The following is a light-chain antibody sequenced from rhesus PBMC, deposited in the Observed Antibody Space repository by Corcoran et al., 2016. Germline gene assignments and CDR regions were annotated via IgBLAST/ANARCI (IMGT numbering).Light chain of an antibody. Sequence: DIQMTQSPSALSASVGDRVTISCRASQNINSNLAWYQQKPGKAPKVLIYTASRLQTGIPSRCSGSGYGADFTLTINSLQPEDSATYYCQHYYDRPFTFGGGTKVDLK. CDR2: TAS. J-gene: IGKJ4*01. V-gene: IGKV1S8*01. CDR3: QHYYDRPFT. CDR1: QNINSN.